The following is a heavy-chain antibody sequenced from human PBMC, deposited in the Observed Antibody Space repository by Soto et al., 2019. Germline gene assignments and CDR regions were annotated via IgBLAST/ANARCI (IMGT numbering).Heavy chain of an antibody. D-gene: IGHD3-22*01. V-gene: IGHV3-23*01. J-gene: IGHJ4*02. CDR3: AKHGAKLTMIVVVISTTFQYYFDY. CDR1: GFTFSNYA. CDR2: ISGSGGST. Sequence: PGGSLRLSCAASGFTFSNYAMNWARQAPGKGLEWVSTISGSGGSTYYADSVKGRFTISRDNSKNTLYLQMNSLRAEDTAVYYCAKHGAKLTMIVVVISTTFQYYFDYWGQGTLVTGSS.